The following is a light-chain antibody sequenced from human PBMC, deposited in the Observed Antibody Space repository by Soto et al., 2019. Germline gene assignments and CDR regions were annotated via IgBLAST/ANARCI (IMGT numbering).Light chain of an antibody. CDR3: QQRHMWPIT. V-gene: IGKV3-15*01. CDR2: GAS. J-gene: IGKJ5*01. Sequence: ELVMTQSPATLSVAPGERATLSCRASQSISTFLAWYQQKPGQAPRLLIYGASTRATGIPARFSGSGSGTEFTLTISSLQSEDFAVYYCQQRHMWPITFGQGTRLEIK. CDR1: QSISTF.